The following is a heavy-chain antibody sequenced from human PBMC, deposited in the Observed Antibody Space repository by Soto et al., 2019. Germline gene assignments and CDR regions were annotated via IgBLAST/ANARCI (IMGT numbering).Heavy chain of an antibody. CDR2: INAGNGNT. CDR3: ARVGSSSSSESVKYYYYYGMDV. J-gene: IGHJ6*02. CDR1: GYTFTSYA. D-gene: IGHD6-6*01. Sequence: QVPLVQSGAEVKKPGASVKVSCKASGYTFTSYAMHWVRQAPGQRLEWMGWINAGNGNTKYSQKFQGRVTITRDTSASTAYMELSSLRSEDTAVYYCARVGSSSSSESVKYYYYYGMDVWGQGTTVTVSS. V-gene: IGHV1-3*01.